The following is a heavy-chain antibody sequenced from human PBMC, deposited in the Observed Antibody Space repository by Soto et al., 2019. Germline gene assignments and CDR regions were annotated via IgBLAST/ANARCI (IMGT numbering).Heavy chain of an antibody. Sequence: EVQLVESGGGLVQPGWSLRLSCAASGFTFSSYWMHWVRQAPGKGLVWVSRINSDGSRTNYADSVKGQFTISRDNAKNTLYLPMNSLRAEESAVYFCARGAAGRWFFDLWGRGTLVTVSS. CDR2: INSDGSRT. J-gene: IGHJ2*01. V-gene: IGHV3-74*01. CDR1: GFTFSSYW. D-gene: IGHD6-13*01. CDR3: ARGAAGRWFFDL.